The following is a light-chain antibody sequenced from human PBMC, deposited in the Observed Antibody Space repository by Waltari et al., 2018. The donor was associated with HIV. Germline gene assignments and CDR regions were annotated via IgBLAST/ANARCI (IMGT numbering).Light chain of an antibody. CDR2: TND. V-gene: IGLV1-44*01. CDR3: AAWDDSLNGM. J-gene: IGLJ3*02. Sequence: QPVLTQQPSVSGTPGQNVTISCSGSSSNIGSNIVNWYQQLPGAAPKLLIYTNDQRPSGVPDRFSGSKSGTSASLAISGLQSADEADYYCAAWDDSLNGMFGGGTKLTVL. CDR1: SSNIGSNI.